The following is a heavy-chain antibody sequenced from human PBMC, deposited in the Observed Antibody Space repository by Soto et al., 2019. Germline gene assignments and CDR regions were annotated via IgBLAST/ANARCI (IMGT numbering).Heavy chain of an antibody. V-gene: IGHV1-3*04. CDR1: EYTFTTYA. Sequence: QVQLVQSGAEVKKPGASVKVSCKASEYTFTTYAMHWVRQAPGQRLEWMGWINTGNGNTKYSQKFQGRVTITRDTSASTAYMELSRLISEDTAVYYCARNAVGTYPFDYWGQGTLVTVSS. CDR3: ARNAVGTYPFDY. J-gene: IGHJ4*02. D-gene: IGHD1-26*01. CDR2: INTGNGNT.